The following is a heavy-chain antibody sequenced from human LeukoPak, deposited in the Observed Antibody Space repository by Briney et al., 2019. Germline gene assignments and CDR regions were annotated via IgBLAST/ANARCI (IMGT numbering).Heavy chain of an antibody. CDR3: ARQRRSSGWPNDY. J-gene: IGHJ4*02. CDR1: GYSFTSYW. V-gene: IGHV5-51*01. D-gene: IGHD6-19*01. Sequence: GESLKISCEGSGYSFTSYWIAWVRQMPGKGLEWMGIIYPDDSDTRYSPSFQGQVTITADKSISTAYLQWSSLKASDNAMYYCARQRRSSGWPNDYWGQGTLVTVSS. CDR2: IYPDDSDT.